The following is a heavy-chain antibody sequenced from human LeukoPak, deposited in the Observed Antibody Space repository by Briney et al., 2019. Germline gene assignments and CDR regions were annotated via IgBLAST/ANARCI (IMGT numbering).Heavy chain of an antibody. CDR2: IYSGGSTTYNPSP. Sequence: SETLSLTCTVSGGSISSYFWNWIRQPAGKGLEWIGKIYSGGSTTYNPSPNYNPSLKSRVTMSVDTSNNEFSLSLTSVTAADMAVYYCARDLGWGSPVAYWGQGILVTVSS. J-gene: IGHJ4*02. CDR1: GGSISSYF. V-gene: IGHV4-4*07. D-gene: IGHD3-16*01. CDR3: ARDLGWGSPVAY.